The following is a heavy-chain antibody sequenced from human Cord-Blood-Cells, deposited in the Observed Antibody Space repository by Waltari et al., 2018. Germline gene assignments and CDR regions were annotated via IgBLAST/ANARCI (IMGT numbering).Heavy chain of an antibody. CDR3: ARGGRIAAAGTRNWYFDL. CDR2: INHGGSH. J-gene: IGHJ2*01. V-gene: IGHV4-34*01. D-gene: IGHD6-13*01. Sequence: QVQLQQWGAGLLKPSETLSLTCAVYGGSFSGYYWSWIRQPPGKGLGWLGEINHGGSHNSTPALKSRVTISVDTAKNQFSLKLSSVTAADTAVYYCARGGRIAAAGTRNWYFDLWVRGTLVTVSS. CDR1: GGSFSGYY.